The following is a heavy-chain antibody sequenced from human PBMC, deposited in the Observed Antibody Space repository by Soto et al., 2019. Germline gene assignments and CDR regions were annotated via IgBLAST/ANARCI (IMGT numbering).Heavy chain of an antibody. D-gene: IGHD2-21*02. CDR1: GFTFSSYG. V-gene: IGHV3-33*01. CDR2: IWYDGGDT. CDR3: ARDQGDG. Sequence: QVQLVESGGGVVQPGRSLRLSCAASGFTFSSYGMHWVRQAPGKGLEWVAVIWYDGGDTYYAASVKGRFTISRDNSKNTLYLQMNSLRAEDTAVYYCARDQGDGWGQGTLVTVSS. J-gene: IGHJ4*02.